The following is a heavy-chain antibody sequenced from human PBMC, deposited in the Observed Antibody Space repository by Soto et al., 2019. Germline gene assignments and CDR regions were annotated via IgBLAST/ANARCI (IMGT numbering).Heavy chain of an antibody. J-gene: IGHJ4*02. D-gene: IGHD1-26*01. V-gene: IGHV1-18*01. CDR2: ISAYNGNT. CDR1: GYTFTSYG. CDR3: AREEGRELHINY. Sequence: QVQLVQSGAEVKKPGASVKVSCKASGYTFTSYGISLARQAPGQGLEWMGWISAYNGNTNYAQKLQGRVTMTTDTCMSTPYTDLRSRKSDDPAVYYCAREEGRELHINYWGQGTLVTVSS.